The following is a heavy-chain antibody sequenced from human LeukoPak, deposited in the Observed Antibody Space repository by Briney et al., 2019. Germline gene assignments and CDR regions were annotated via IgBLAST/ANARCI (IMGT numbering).Heavy chain of an antibody. J-gene: IGHJ6*02. CDR2: IYSGGST. CDR1: GFTVSSNY. D-gene: IGHD4-23*01. CDR3: ARGGVVTQAYYYYGMDV. Sequence: GGSLRLSCAASGFTVSSNYMSWVRQAPGKGLEWVSVIYSGGSTYYADSVKGRFTISRDNSKNTLYLQMNSLRAEDTAVYHCARGGVVTQAYYYYGMDVWGQGTTVTVSS. V-gene: IGHV3-53*01.